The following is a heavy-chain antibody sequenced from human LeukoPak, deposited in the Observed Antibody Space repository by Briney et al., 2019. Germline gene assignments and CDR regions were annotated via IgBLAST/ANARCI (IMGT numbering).Heavy chain of an antibody. V-gene: IGHV1-18*04. CDR1: GYTFTGYY. D-gene: IGHD2-2*01. CDR3: ARGGPVVPAAIKGWFDP. J-gene: IGHJ5*02. Sequence: GASVKVSCKASGYTFTGYYMHWVRQAPGQGLEWMGWISAYNGNTNYAQKLQGRVTMTTDTSTSTAYMELSSLRSEDTAVYYCARGGPVVPAAIKGWFDPWGQGTLVTVSS. CDR2: ISAYNGNT.